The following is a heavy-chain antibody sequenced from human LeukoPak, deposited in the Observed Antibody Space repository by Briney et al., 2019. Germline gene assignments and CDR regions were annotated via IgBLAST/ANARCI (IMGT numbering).Heavy chain of an antibody. V-gene: IGHV4-59*01. CDR2: IYHSGST. Sequence: PSETLSLTCTVSGGSISSYYWSWIRQPPGKGLEWIGYIYHSGSTNYNPSLKSRVTISVDTSKNQFSLKLSSVTAADTAVYYCARERYSYGFDYWGQGTLVTVSS. CDR3: ARERYSYGFDY. D-gene: IGHD5-18*01. CDR1: GGSISSYY. J-gene: IGHJ4*02.